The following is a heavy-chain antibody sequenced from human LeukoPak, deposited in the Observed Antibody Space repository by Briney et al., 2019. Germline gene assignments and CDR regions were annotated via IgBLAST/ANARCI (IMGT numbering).Heavy chain of an antibody. CDR3: ARGGVTVTTTYYYYYYGMDV. Sequence: ASVKVSCKASGYTFTGYYMHWVRQAPGQGLERMGWINPNSGGTNYAQKFQGRVTMTRDTSISTAYMELSRLRSDDKAVYECARGGVTVTTTYYYYYYGMDVWGQGTTVTVSS. CDR1: GYTFTGYY. J-gene: IGHJ6*02. V-gene: IGHV1-2*02. CDR2: INPNSGGT. D-gene: IGHD4-17*01.